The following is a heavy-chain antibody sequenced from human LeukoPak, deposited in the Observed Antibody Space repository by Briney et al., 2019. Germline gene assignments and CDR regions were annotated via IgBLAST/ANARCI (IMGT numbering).Heavy chain of an antibody. D-gene: IGHD3-3*01. CDR2: IWYDGSKK. CDR3: ARDPAKFWSGHDY. J-gene: IGHJ4*02. V-gene: IGHV3-33*01. Sequence: PGRSLRLSCAASGFIFSSYGMHWVRQAPGKGLEWVAVIWYDGSKKYYADSVKGRFIISKDNSRNTLYLQMNSLRVEDTTVYYCARDPAKFWSGHDYWGQGTLVTVSS. CDR1: GFIFSSYG.